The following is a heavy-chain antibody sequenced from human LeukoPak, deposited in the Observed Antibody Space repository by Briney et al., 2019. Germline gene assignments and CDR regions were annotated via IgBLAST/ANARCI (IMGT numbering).Heavy chain of an antibody. Sequence: VQPGRSLRLSCAASGFTFNSYGIHWVRQAPGKGLEWVAVIWYDGNNKYYADSVKGRFTISRDSPKNTMYLQMNSLRAEDTAVYYCAREHTTVTSLLDYWGQGTLVTVSS. CDR3: AREHTTVTSLLDY. J-gene: IGHJ4*02. CDR2: IWYDGNNK. V-gene: IGHV3-33*01. CDR1: GFTFNSYG. D-gene: IGHD4-17*01.